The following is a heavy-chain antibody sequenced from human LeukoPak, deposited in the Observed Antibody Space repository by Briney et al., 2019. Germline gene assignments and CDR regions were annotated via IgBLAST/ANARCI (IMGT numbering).Heavy chain of an antibody. CDR3: ARFYDSSGYPDY. CDR1: GGSIRSGDYY. Sequence: SETLSLTCTVSGGSIRSGDYYWSWIRQPPGKDLEWIGYIYYSGSTYYNPSLKSRVTISVDTSKNQFSLKLSSVTAADTAVYYCARFYDSSGYPDYWGQGTLVTVSS. J-gene: IGHJ4*02. D-gene: IGHD3-22*01. CDR2: IYYSGST. V-gene: IGHV4-30-4*01.